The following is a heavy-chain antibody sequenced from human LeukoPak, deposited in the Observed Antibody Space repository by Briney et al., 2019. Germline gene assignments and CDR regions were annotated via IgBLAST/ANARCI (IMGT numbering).Heavy chain of an antibody. CDR3: ARGYAPYGGSDY. CDR2: IYYSGST. CDR1: GGSISSSSYY. J-gene: IGHJ4*02. D-gene: IGHD4-23*01. Sequence: PSETLSLTCTVSGGSISSSSYYWGWIRQPPGKGLEWIGSIYYSGSTYYNPSLKSRVTISVDTSKNQFSLKLSSVTAADTAVYYCARGYAPYGGSDYWGQGTLVTVSS. V-gene: IGHV4-39*07.